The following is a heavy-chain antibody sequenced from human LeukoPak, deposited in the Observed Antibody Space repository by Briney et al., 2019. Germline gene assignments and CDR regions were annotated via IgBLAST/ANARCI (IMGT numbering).Heavy chain of an antibody. Sequence: GGSLRLSCAASGFTFSSYWMHWVRQAPGKGLVWASRINSDGSSTSYADSVKGRFAISRDNAKNTLYLQMSSLRAEDTAVYYCAFDSIVVVTCDAFDIWGQGTMVTVSS. J-gene: IGHJ3*02. D-gene: IGHD3-22*01. V-gene: IGHV3-74*01. CDR3: AFDSIVVVTCDAFDI. CDR2: INSDGSST. CDR1: GFTFSSYW.